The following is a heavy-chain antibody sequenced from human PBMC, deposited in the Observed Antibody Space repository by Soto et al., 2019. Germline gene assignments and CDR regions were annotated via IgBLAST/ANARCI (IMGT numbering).Heavy chain of an antibody. CDR3: AKDEVPQGYDFWSGYKPVYYYYYGMDV. CDR1: GFTFSSYG. CDR2: ISYDGSNK. D-gene: IGHD3-3*01. Sequence: GGALRLCCAASGFTFSSYGMHWVRQAPGKGLEWVAVISYDGSNKYYADSVKGRFTISRDNSKNTLYLQMNSLRAEDTAVYYCAKDEVPQGYDFWSGYKPVYYYYYGMDVWGQGTTVTVSS. J-gene: IGHJ6*02. V-gene: IGHV3-30*18.